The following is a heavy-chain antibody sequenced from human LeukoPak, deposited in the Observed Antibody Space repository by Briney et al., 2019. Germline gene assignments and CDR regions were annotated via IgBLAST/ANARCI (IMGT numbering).Heavy chain of an antibody. V-gene: IGHV3-21*01. CDR3: ARDSPEYYDILTGYPINPSSFDY. CDR2: ISSSSSYI. CDR1: GFTFSSYS. J-gene: IGHJ4*02. D-gene: IGHD3-9*01. Sequence: GGSLRLSCAVSGFTFSSYSMNWVRQAPGKGLEWVSSISSSSSYIYYADSVKGRFTISRDNAKNSLYLQMNSLRAEDTAVYYCARDSPEYYDILTGYPINPSSFDYWGQGTLVTVSS.